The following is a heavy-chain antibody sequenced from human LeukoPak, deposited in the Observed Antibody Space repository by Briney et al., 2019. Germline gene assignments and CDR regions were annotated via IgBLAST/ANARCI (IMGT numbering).Heavy chain of an antibody. CDR1: GFSFSSYP. V-gene: IGHV3-30*07. CDR2: IWYDGSNK. D-gene: IGHD5-24*01. J-gene: IGHJ4*02. Sequence: GRSLRLSCAASGFSFSSYPMPWVRQAPGKGLEWVAVIWYDGSNKYYADSVKGRFTISRDNSKNTLYLQMNSLRAEDTAVYYCARIRDGYNYFDYWGQGTLVTVSS. CDR3: ARIRDGYNYFDY.